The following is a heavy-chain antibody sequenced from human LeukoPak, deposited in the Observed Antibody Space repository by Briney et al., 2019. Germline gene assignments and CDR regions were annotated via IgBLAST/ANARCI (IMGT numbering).Heavy chain of an antibody. CDR2: NNHSGST. V-gene: IGHV4-34*01. J-gene: IGHJ5*02. D-gene: IGHD2-21*01. CDR3: ARVFALTWWWESNWFGP. Sequence: PSETLSLTCAVYGGSFSGYYWSWIRQPPGKGLEWIGENNHSGSTNYNPSLKSRVTISVDTSKNQFSLKLSSVTAADTAVYYCARVFALTWWWESNWFGPWGQGTLVTVSS. CDR1: GGSFSGYY.